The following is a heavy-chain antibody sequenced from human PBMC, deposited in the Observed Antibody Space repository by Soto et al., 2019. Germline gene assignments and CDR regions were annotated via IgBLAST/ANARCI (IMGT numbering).Heavy chain of an antibody. Sequence: PSETLSLTCSVSGGSISSYYWSWIRQPPGKGLEWIGYIYYSGSTNYNPSLKSRVTISVETSKNQFSLKLSSVTAADTAVYYCARECSLDGYLQTTYWFDPWGQGTLVTVSS. CDR2: IYYSGST. CDR1: GGSISSYY. D-gene: IGHD5-12*01. V-gene: IGHV4-59*01. J-gene: IGHJ5*02. CDR3: ARECSLDGYLQTTYWFDP.